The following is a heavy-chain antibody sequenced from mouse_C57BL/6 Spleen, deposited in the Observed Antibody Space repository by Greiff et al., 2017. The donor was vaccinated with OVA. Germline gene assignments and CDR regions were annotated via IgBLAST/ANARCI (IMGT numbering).Heavy chain of an antibody. CDR1: GYTFTSSW. J-gene: IGHJ3*01. CDR2: LNPSNGGP. CDR3: AWVLRSFAY. V-gene: IGHV1-53*01. D-gene: IGHD1-1*01. Sequence: QVQLQQPGTDLVKPGASVKLSCTASGYTFTSSWMHWVKQRPGQGLEWIGNLNPSNGGPNYNEKFKSKATLTVDKSSSTAYMQLSSLTSEDSAVYYCAWVLRSFAYWGQGTLVTVSA.